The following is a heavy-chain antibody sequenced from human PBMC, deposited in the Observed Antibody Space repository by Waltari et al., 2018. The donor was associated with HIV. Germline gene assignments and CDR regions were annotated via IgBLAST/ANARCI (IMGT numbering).Heavy chain of an antibody. CDR3: AVRSPARRLNWFDP. CDR2: IKQDGSEK. Sequence: EVQLVESGGGLVQPGGSLRLSCAASGFTFSSYWMSWVRQAPGKGLEWVANIKQDGSEKYYVDSMKGRFTISRDNDKNSLYLQINSLRAEDTAVYYCAVRSPARRLNWFDPWGQGTLVIVSS. CDR1: GFTFSSYW. D-gene: IGHD2-8*01. V-gene: IGHV3-7*01. J-gene: IGHJ5*02.